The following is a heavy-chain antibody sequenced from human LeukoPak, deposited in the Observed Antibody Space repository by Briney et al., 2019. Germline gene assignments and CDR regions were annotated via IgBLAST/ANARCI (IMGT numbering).Heavy chain of an antibody. V-gene: IGHV4-59*08. CDR2: IYYSGST. D-gene: IGHD3-10*01. CDR3: GSTRYNPSLKSRVTISVDTSKNQFFLKLSSVTAADTAVYYCARPSNLRKHYYYDYGMDV. J-gene: IGHJ6*02. CDR1: GGSISSYY. Sequence: SETLSLTCTVPGGSISSYYWSWIWQPPGKGLEWIGYIYYSGSTNYNPSLQCRVDIPVDTSKNQFRLNLSSVTAADTAVYCSGSTRYNPSLKSRVTISVDTSKNQFFLKLSSVTAADTAVYYCARPSNLRKHYYYDYGMDVWGQGTTVTVSS.